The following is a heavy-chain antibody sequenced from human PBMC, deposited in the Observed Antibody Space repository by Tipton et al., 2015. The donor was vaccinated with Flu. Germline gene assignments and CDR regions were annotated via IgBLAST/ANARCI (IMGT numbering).Heavy chain of an antibody. D-gene: IGHD3-10*01. CDR2: ISYDGSNK. V-gene: IGHV3-30*18. J-gene: IGHJ4*02. Sequence: AASGFTFSSYGMHWVRQAPGKGLEWVAVISYDGSNKYYADSVKGRFTISRDNSKNTLYLQMNSLRAEDTAVYYCAKGTRLLWFGELDYWGQGTLVTVSS. CDR1: GFTFSSYG. CDR3: AKGTRLLWFGELDY.